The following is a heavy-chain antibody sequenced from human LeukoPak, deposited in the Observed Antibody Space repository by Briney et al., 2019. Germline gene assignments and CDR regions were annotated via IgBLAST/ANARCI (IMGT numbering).Heavy chain of an antibody. CDR3: ARGEITMIVVVTPNGMDV. CDR2: MNPNSGNT. CDR1: GYTFTSYD. V-gene: IGHV1-8*01. Sequence: ASVKVSCKASGYTFTSYDTNWVRQATGQGLEWMGWMNPNSGNTGYAQKFQGKVTMTRNTSISTAYMELSSLRSEDTAVYYCARGEITMIVVVTPNGMDVWGQGTTVTVSS. J-gene: IGHJ6*02. D-gene: IGHD3-22*01.